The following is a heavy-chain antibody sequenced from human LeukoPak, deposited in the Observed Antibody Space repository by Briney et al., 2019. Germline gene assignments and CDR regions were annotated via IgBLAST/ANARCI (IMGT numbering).Heavy chain of an antibody. Sequence: GGSLRLSCAASGFTFSSYGMHWVRQAPGKGLEWVAVIWYDGSNKYYADSVKGRFTISRDNSKNTLYLQMNSLRAEDTAVYYCAREGDCSGGSCEGLDYWGQGTLVTVPS. J-gene: IGHJ4*02. CDR2: IWYDGSNK. CDR1: GFTFSSYG. D-gene: IGHD2-15*01. V-gene: IGHV3-33*01. CDR3: AREGDCSGGSCEGLDY.